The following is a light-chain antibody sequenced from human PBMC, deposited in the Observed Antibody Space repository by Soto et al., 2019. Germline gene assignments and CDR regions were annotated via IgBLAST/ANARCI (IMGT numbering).Light chain of an antibody. V-gene: IGKV3-11*01. Sequence: EIVFTQSPATLSLSPGERATLSCRASQSISTYLAWYQKKPGQAPRLLIYDASNRATGIPARFSGSGSGTDFTLSISSLEPEDFAVYYCQQRSNWQYTFGQGTKVDIK. CDR3: QQRSNWQYT. CDR1: QSISTY. CDR2: DAS. J-gene: IGKJ2*01.